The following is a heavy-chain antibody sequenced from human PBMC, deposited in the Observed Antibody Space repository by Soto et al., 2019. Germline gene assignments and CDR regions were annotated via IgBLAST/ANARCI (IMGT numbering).Heavy chain of an antibody. V-gene: IGHV1-46*01. CDR1: GYTFTSYY. CDR3: AGAVPCCYYYYGMDV. CDR2: INPSGGST. Sequence: QVQLVQSGAEVKKPGASVKVSCKASGYTFTSYYMHWVRQAPGQGLEWMGIINPSGGSTSYAQKFQGRVTMTRDTSTSTVYMELSSLRSEDTAVYYCAGAVPCCYYYYGMDVWGQGTTVTVSS. J-gene: IGHJ6*02.